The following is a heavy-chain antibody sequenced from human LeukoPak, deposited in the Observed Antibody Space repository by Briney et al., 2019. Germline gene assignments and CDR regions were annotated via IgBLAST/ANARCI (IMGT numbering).Heavy chain of an antibody. Sequence: ASVKVSCKASGYTFTSYYMHWVRQAPGQGLEWMGIINPSGGNANYAQKFQGRVTMTTDTSTSTAYMELRSLRSDDTAVYYCARDGHRRYYYESSDYRFDYWGQGTLVTVSS. CDR3: ARDGHRRYYYESSDYRFDY. CDR2: INPSGGNA. D-gene: IGHD3-22*01. CDR1: GYTFTSYY. V-gene: IGHV1-46*01. J-gene: IGHJ4*02.